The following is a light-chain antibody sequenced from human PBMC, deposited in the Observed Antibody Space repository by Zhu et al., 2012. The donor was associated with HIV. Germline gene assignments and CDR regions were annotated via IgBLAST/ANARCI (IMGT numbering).Light chain of an antibody. J-gene: IGKJ4*01. V-gene: IGKV3-20*01. CDR2: GAS. CDR3: QQYGTSPRLT. Sequence: EIVLTQSPATLSLSPGERATLSCRASQSVNIYLAWYRQKPGQAPRLLIFGASSRATGIPDRFSGSGSGTDFTLTISRLEPEDFAVYYCQQYGTSPRLTFGGGTKVEIK. CDR1: QSVNIY.